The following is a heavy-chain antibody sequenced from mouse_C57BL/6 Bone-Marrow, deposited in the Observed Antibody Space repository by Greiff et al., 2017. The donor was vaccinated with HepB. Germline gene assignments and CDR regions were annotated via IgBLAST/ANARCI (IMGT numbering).Heavy chain of an antibody. Sequence: EVMLVESGGGLVKPGGSLKLSCAASGFTFSSYAMSWVRQTPEKRLEWVATISDGGSYTYYPDNVKGRFTISRDNAKNNLYLQMSHLKSEDTAMYYCAREGTTVVASGGYFDVWGTGTTVTVSS. CDR1: GFTFSSYA. D-gene: IGHD1-1*01. V-gene: IGHV5-4*01. J-gene: IGHJ1*03. CDR3: AREGTTVVASGGYFDV. CDR2: ISDGGSYT.